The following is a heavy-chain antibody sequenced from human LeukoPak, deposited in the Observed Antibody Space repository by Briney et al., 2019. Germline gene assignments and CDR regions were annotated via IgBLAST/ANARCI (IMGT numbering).Heavy chain of an antibody. V-gene: IGHV3-43*01. CDR1: GFTFDDYT. Sequence: GGSLRLSCAASGFTFDDYTMHWVRQAPGKGLEWVSLISWDGGSTYYADSVKGRFTISRDNSKNSLYLQMNSLRTEDTALYYCAKDKYSSSSGNYFDYWGQGTLVTVSS. D-gene: IGHD6-6*01. CDR3: AKDKYSSSSGNYFDY. CDR2: ISWDGGST. J-gene: IGHJ4*02.